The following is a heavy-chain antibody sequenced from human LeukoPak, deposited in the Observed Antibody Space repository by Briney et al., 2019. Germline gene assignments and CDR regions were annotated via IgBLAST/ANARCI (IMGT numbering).Heavy chain of an antibody. CDR3: AKDLHEEGLGVVIPPDY. CDR2: ISYEGSNK. CDR1: GFSFSSYG. V-gene: IGHV3-30*18. Sequence: GGSLRLSCAASGFSFSSYGMHWVRQAPGKGLEWVAVISYEGSNKYYADSVKGRFTISRDNSKNTVYLQMNSLRAEDTAVYYCAKDLHEEGLGVVIPPDYWGQGTLVTVSS. J-gene: IGHJ4*02. D-gene: IGHD3-3*01.